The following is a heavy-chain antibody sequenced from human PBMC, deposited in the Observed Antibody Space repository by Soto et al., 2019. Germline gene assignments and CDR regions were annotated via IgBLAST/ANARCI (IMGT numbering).Heavy chain of an antibody. J-gene: IGHJ4*02. CDR2: IYYSGST. V-gene: IGHV4-39*02. CDR1: GGSISSSSYY. D-gene: IGHD3-10*01. Sequence: SETLSLTCTVSGGSISSSSYYWGWIRQPPGKGLEWIGSIYYSGSTYYNPSLKGRVTISVDTSKNQFSLKLSSVTAADTAVYYCAREASEGSRGAGSGSYYKGPVFDYWGQGTLVTVSS. CDR3: AREASEGSRGAGSGSYYKGPVFDY.